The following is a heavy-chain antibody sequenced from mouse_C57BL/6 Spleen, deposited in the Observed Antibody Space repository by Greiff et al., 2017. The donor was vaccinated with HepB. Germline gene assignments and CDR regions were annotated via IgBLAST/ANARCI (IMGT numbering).Heavy chain of an antibody. D-gene: IGHD1-1*01. J-gene: IGHJ2*01. Sequence: QVQLQQSGPELVKPGASVKISCKASGYAFSSSWMNWVKQRPGKGLEWIGRIYPGDGDTNYNGKFKGKATLTADKSSSTAYMQLSSLTSEDSAVYFCAREFITTVVGDYWGQGTTLTVSS. CDR2: IYPGDGDT. V-gene: IGHV1-82*01. CDR1: GYAFSSSW. CDR3: AREFITTVVGDY.